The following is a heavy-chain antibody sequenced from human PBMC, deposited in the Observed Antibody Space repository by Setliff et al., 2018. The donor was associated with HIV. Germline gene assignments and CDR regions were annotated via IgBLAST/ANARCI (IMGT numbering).Heavy chain of an antibody. CDR3: ARQMPGVRGVIVASIDY. Sequence: SETLSLTCTVSGGSISSGSYYWSWIRQPPGKGLEWIGSMYHSGSTYYNPSPKSRVTISVDTSKNYFSLKLSYVTAADTAVYYCARQMPGVRGVIVASIDYWGQGTLVTVSS. V-gene: IGHV4-39*01. CDR1: GGSISSGSYY. J-gene: IGHJ4*02. D-gene: IGHD3-10*01. CDR2: MYHSGST.